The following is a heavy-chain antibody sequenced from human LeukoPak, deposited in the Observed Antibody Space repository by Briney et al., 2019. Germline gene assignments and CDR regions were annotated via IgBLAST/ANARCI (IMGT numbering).Heavy chain of an antibody. D-gene: IGHD5-18*01. J-gene: IGHJ4*02. V-gene: IGHV3-48*01. CDR1: GFTFSTYS. CDR3: ARDRGYGYAP. Sequence: GGSLRLSCTASGFTFSTYSIKWVRQAPGKGLEWVSHIGGSGSFIYYADSVKGRFTISRDNAKNSVYLQMNSLRAEDTAVYYCARDRGYGYAPWGQGTLVTVSS. CDR2: IGGSGSFI.